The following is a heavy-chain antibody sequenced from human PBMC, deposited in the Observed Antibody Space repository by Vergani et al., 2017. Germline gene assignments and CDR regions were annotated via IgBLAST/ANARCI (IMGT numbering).Heavy chain of an antibody. CDR3: ARAVLRYFDWPAPYYNNV. CDR2: IYHSGST. CDR1: GGSISSGGYS. V-gene: IGHV4-30-2*01. J-gene: IGHJ6*03. D-gene: IGHD3-9*01. Sequence: QLQLQESGSGLVKPSQTLSLTCAVSGGSISSGGYSWSWIRQPPGKGLEWIGYIYHSGSTYYNPSLKSRVTISVDRSKNQFSLKLSSVTAADTAVYYCARAVLRYFDWPAPYYNNVWGKRTTITVSS.